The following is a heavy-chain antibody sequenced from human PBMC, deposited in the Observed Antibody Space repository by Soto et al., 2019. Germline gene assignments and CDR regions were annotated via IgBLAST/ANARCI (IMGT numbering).Heavy chain of an antibody. Sequence: GGSLRLSXAASGFAFSSYAMSWVRQAPGKGLEWVSAISGSGGSTYYADSVKGRFTISRDNSKSTLYLQMNSLRAEDTAVYYCAKGLIFYHDSSGDAFDIWGQGTMVTVSS. CDR1: GFAFSSYA. V-gene: IGHV3-23*01. J-gene: IGHJ3*02. D-gene: IGHD3-22*01. CDR3: AKGLIFYHDSSGDAFDI. CDR2: ISGSGGST.